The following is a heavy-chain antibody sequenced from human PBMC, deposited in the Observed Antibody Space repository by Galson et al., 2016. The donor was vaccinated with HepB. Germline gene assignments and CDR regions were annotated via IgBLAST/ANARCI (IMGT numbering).Heavy chain of an antibody. Sequence: SVKVSCKASGYTFTKYYMHWVRQAPGQGLEWMGIFNPSGGDTSYAQKFQGRVTMTRDTSTSTVFMELSSRRSEDTAVYYCARDAYMFRGAIAPYCYGMDVWGQGTTVTVSS. J-gene: IGHJ6*02. CDR2: FNPSGGDT. CDR3: ARDAYMFRGAIAPYCYGMDV. CDR1: GYTFTKYY. D-gene: IGHD3-10*01. V-gene: IGHV1-46*01.